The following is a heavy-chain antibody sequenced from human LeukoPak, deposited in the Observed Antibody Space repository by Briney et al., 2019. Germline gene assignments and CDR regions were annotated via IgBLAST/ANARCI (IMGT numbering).Heavy chain of an antibody. Sequence: GGSLRLSCTGTGFTFSNYWMSWVRQAPGKGLEWVANIKEDGSTKYYVDSVKGRFIISRDNAKNSMYLQMNSLRAEDTALYYCAKEGWGTSSWRDYWGQGTLVTVSS. CDR2: IKEDGSTK. V-gene: IGHV3-7*01. CDR1: GFTFSNYW. J-gene: IGHJ4*02. D-gene: IGHD2-2*01. CDR3: AKEGWGTSSWRDY.